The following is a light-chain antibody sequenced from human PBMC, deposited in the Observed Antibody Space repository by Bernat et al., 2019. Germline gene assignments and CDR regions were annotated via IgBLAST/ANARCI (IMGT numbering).Light chain of an antibody. J-gene: IGLJ3*02. Sequence: QSALTQPRSVSGSPGQSVTISWTGTSSDIGGYNYVSWYQQHPGKAPKLMIYDVNKRPSGVPDRFSGSKSGNTASLTISGLQAEDEADYYCCSFAGNSAWVFGGATKVTVL. CDR2: DVN. V-gene: IGLV2-11*01. CDR3: CSFAGNSAWV. CDR1: SSDIGGYNY.